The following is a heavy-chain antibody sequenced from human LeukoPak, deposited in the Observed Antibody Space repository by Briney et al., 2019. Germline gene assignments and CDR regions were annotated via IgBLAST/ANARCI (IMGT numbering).Heavy chain of an antibody. V-gene: IGHV1-18*01. J-gene: IGHJ4*02. CDR2: ISAYSADT. CDR3: ARDIPESSGFYM. CDR1: GLTFSTYG. Sequence: ASVKVSCKATGLTFSTYGITWVRQAPGQGLERLGYISAYSADTNYAQKLQGRVTMTTDTSTTTAYLEMRSLRSDDTAVYYCARDIPESSGFYMWGQGTQVTVSS. D-gene: IGHD6-19*01.